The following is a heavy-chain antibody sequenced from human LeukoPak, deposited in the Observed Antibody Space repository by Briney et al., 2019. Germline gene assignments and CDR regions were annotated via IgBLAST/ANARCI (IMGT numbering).Heavy chain of an antibody. Sequence: GGSLRLSCAASGFTFSSFGRHWVRQAPVKGLEWVAFIRNDGSSKYYADSVQGRFTISRDNSKNTLYLQMNSLRPEDTAVYYCAEDWSNSWGSYFDYWGQGTLVTVSS. CDR3: AEDWSNSWGSYFDY. V-gene: IGHV3-30*02. CDR2: IRNDGSSK. D-gene: IGHD3-16*01. CDR1: GFTFSSFG. J-gene: IGHJ4*02.